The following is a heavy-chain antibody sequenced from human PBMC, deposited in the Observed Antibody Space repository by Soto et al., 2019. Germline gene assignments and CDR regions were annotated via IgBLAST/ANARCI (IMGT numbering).Heavy chain of an antibody. CDR1: GGSISSYY. D-gene: IGHD6-13*01. CDR3: AKNIAAAGTS. Sequence: LSLTCTVSGGSISSYYWSWIRQPPGKGLEWIGYIYYSGSTNYNPSLKSRVTISVDTSKNQFSLKLSSVTAADTAVYYCAKNIAAAGTSWGQGTLVTVSS. V-gene: IGHV4-59*01. CDR2: IYYSGST. J-gene: IGHJ4*02.